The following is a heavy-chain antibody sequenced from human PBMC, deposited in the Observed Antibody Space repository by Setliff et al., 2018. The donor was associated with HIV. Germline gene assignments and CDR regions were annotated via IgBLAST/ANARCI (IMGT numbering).Heavy chain of an antibody. CDR1: GFTFSSHA. J-gene: IGHJ3*02. CDR2: IDGEGSHI. CDR3: ARDPHWGAFDI. D-gene: IGHD7-27*01. V-gene: IGHV3-7*03. Sequence: PGGSLRLSCVASGFTFSSHAMSWVRQAPGKGLEWVAAIDGEGSHIYYVDSVKGRFTISRDNAKNSLYLQMNSLRADDTAVYYCARDPHWGAFDIWGQGTMVTVSS.